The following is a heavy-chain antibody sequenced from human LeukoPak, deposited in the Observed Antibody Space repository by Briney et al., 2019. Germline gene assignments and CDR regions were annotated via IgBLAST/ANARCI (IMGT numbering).Heavy chain of an antibody. CDR2: IKYDGSYT. Sequence: GGSLRLSCAASGFTFSNYWMHWVRQAPGKGLEWVSRIKYDGSYTNYADSVKGRFTISRDNARNTLSLHMISLRAEDTAVYFCVRDGDAYNFDFWGQGVLVTVSS. D-gene: IGHD5-24*01. CDR1: GFTFSNYW. CDR3: VRDGDAYNFDF. J-gene: IGHJ4*02. V-gene: IGHV3-74*01.